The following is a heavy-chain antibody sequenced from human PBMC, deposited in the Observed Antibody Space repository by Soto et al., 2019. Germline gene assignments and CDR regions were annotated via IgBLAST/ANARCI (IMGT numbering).Heavy chain of an antibody. CDR2: ISTSSSTI. CDR3: ASRADYFHH. Sequence: GGSLRLSCAASGFTFSTYNMNWVRQAPGKGLELVSYISTSSSTIYYADSVKGRFTISRDNAKNSLYLQMNSLRDEDTAVYYCASRADYFHHWGQGTLVTVSS. J-gene: IGHJ1*01. CDR1: GFTFSTYN. V-gene: IGHV3-48*02.